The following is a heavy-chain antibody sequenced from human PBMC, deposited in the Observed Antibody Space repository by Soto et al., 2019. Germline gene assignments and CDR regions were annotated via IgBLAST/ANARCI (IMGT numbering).Heavy chain of an antibody. CDR1: GYTFTGYY. CDR2: INPNSGGT. Sequence: ASVKVSCKASGYTFTGYYMHWVRQAPGQGLEWMGWINPNSGGTNYAQKFQGWVTMTRDTSISTAYMELSRLRSDDTAVYYCARVEGIFLMNWFDPWGQGTLVTVSS. D-gene: IGHD3-3*01. CDR3: ARVEGIFLMNWFDP. V-gene: IGHV1-2*04. J-gene: IGHJ5*02.